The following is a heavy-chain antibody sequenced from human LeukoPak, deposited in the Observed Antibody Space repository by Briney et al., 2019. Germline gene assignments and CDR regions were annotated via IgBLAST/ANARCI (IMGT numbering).Heavy chain of an antibody. V-gene: IGHV3-21*01. CDR2: ISSSSSYI. CDR3: ARDHASGPFYDYVWGSFDY. Sequence: GRSLRLSCAASGFTFSSYAIHGVRQAPGKGLEWVSSISSSSSYIYYADSVKGRFTISRDNAKNSLYLQMNSLRAEDTAVYYCARDHASGPFYDYVWGSFDYWGQGTLVTVSS. J-gene: IGHJ4*02. CDR1: GFTFSSYA. D-gene: IGHD3-16*01.